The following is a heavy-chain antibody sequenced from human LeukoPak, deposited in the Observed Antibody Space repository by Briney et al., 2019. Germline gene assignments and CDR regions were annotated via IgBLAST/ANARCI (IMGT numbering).Heavy chain of an antibody. CDR1: GYTFSDYY. CDR3: ARDPYYYDSSGYLSH. D-gene: IGHD3-22*01. CDR2: INPSGGSA. V-gene: IGHV1-46*01. J-gene: IGHJ4*02. Sequence: ASVEVSCKASGYTFSDYYMHWVRQAPGQGLEWMGIINPSGGSATYAQKFQGRVTMTRDTSTSTVYMELSSLRSDDTAVYYCARDPYYYDSSGYLSHWGQGTVVTVSS.